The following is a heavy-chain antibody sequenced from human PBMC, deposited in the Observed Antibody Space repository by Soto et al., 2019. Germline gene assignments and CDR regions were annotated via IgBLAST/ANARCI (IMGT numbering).Heavy chain of an antibody. V-gene: IGHV4-31*03. Sequence: TLSLTCTVSGGSISSGGYYWSWIRQHPGKGLEWIGYIYYSGSTYYNPSLKSRVTISVDTSKNQFSLKLSSVTAADTAVYYCAQYCSGGSCYSDAFDIWGQGTMVTVSS. J-gene: IGHJ3*02. CDR1: GGSISSGGYY. D-gene: IGHD2-15*01. CDR2: IYYSGST. CDR3: AQYCSGGSCYSDAFDI.